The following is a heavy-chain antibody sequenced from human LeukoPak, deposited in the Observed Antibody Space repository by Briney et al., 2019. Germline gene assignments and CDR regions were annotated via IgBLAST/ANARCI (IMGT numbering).Heavy chain of an antibody. CDR3: ARNVYRTFDS. CDR1: GFTFSTYW. V-gene: IGHV3-7*01. D-gene: IGHD1-14*01. CDR2: IKQDGSEK. Sequence: GGSLRLSCAASGFTFSTYWMSWVRQAPGKGLEWVANIKQDGSEKYYVDSVKDRFTISRDNAKNSLYLQMNSLRVEVTAVYYCARNVYRTFDSWDQGTLVTVSS. J-gene: IGHJ4*02.